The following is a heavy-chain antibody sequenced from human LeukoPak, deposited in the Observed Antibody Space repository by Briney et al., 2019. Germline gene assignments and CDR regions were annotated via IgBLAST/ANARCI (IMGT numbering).Heavy chain of an antibody. D-gene: IGHD5-18*01. CDR2: ISAYNGNT. CDR3: ARGGLGYSYGYWTDY. CDR1: GYTFTSYG. V-gene: IGHV1-18*01. Sequence: ASVKVSCKASGYTFTSYGISWVRQAPGQGLEWMGWISAYNGNTNYAQKLQGRVTMTTDTSTSTAYMELRSLRSDDTAVYYCARGGLGYSYGYWTDYWGQGTLVTVSS. J-gene: IGHJ4*02.